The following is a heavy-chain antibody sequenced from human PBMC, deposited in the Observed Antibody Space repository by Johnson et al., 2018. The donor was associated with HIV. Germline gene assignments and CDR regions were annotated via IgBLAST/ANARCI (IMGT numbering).Heavy chain of an antibody. CDR2: IKQDGSEK. CDR1: GFTFSSYW. V-gene: IGHV3-7*05. J-gene: IGHJ3*02. Sequence: VHLVESGGGLVQPGGSLRLSCAASGFTFSSYWMSWVRQAPGKGLEWVANIKQDGSEKYYVDSVKGRFSISRDNAKNSLDLQMNSLRAEDTAVYYCANGGYSYGYDAFDIWGQGTMVTVSS. CDR3: ANGGYSYGYDAFDI. D-gene: IGHD5-18*01.